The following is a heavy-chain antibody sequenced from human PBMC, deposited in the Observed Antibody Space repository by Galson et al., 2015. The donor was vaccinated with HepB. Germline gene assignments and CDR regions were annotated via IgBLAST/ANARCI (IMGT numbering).Heavy chain of an antibody. D-gene: IGHD3-22*01. CDR2: INHSGST. V-gene: IGHV4-34*01. J-gene: IGHJ6*02. Sequence: ETLSLTCAVYGGSFSGYYWSWIRQPPGKGLEWIGEINHSGSTNYNPSLKSRVTISVDTSKNQFSLKLSSVTAADTAVYYCARGRASSGYYYYYGMDVWGQGTTVTVSS. CDR1: GGSFSGYY. CDR3: ARGRASSGYYYYYGMDV.